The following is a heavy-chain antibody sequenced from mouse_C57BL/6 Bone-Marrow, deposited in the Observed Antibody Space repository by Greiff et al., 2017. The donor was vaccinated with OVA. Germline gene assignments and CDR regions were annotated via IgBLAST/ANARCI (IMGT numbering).Heavy chain of an antibody. CDR1: GFSLTSYG. CDR2: IWSGGST. J-gene: IGHJ2*01. Sequence: QVQLKESGPGLAQPSQRLSITCTVSGFSLTSYGVHWVRQPPGKGLEWLGVIWSGGSTDYNADFISRLRISKDNSKSQVFFQMNSLQADDTAIYYFAKSYGNYNFDYWGQGTTLTVSS. D-gene: IGHD2-1*01. CDR3: AKSYGNYNFDY. V-gene: IGHV2-4*01.